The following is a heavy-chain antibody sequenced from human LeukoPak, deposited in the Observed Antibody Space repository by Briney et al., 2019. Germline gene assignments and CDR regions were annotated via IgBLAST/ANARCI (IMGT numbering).Heavy chain of an antibody. D-gene: IGHD3-10*01. CDR3: ARGAYGSGSYLFDY. Sequence: GGSLRLSCAASGFTVSGNYMSWVRQAPGKGLEWVSVIYSGGSTYYADSVKGRFTISRDNSKNTLYLQMNSLRAEDTAVYYCARGAYGSGSYLFDYWGQGTLVTVSS. V-gene: IGHV3-66*01. J-gene: IGHJ4*02. CDR2: IYSGGST. CDR1: GFTVSGNY.